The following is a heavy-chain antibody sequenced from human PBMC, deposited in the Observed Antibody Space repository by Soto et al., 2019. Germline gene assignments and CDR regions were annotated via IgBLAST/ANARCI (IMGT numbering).Heavy chain of an antibody. CDR1: GGSISNGYYY. CDR2: IYHSGRT. CDR3: ARWVEVSLDYFDS. D-gene: IGHD2-15*01. Sequence: PSETLYITCTVSGGSISNGYYYWSWVRQNPGKGLEWIGHIYHSGRTYYNPSLKSRVSISIDTSKNQFSLHLSSVTAADTAVYYCARWVEVSLDYFDSWGQGNPVTVSS. J-gene: IGHJ4*02. V-gene: IGHV4-31*03.